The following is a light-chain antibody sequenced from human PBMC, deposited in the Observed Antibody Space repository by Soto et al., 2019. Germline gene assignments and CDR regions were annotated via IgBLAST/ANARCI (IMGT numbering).Light chain of an antibody. CDR2: GNS. CDR3: QSYDSSLSGSQV. J-gene: IGLJ1*01. Sequence: QSALTQPPSVSGAPGQRVTISCTGSSSNIGAGYDVHWYQQLPGTAPNLLIYGNSNRPSGVPDRFSGSKSGTSASLAITGLQAEDEADYYCQSYDSSLSGSQVSGTGTKVTVL. CDR1: SSNIGAGYD. V-gene: IGLV1-40*01.